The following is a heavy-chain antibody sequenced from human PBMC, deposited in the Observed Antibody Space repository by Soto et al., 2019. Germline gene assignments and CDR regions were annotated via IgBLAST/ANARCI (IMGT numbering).Heavy chain of an antibody. D-gene: IGHD6-13*01. J-gene: IGHJ4*02. V-gene: IGHV1-18*01. CDR2: ISAYNGNT. CDR3: ASHLVSAAGSFDY. CDR1: GYSLTTYG. Sequence: QVQLVQSRLEVTKPGASVKVSCKASGYSLTTYGISWVRQAPGQGLEWVGWISAYNGNTNYAQNFQGRVTMTRYTSTSTAYMDLRGLRSDDTAVYYCASHLVSAAGSFDYWGQGTLVIVSS.